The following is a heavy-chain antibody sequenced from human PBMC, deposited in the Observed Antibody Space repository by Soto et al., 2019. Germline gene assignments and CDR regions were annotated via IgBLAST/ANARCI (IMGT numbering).Heavy chain of an antibody. Sequence: QVQLQESGPGLVKPSGTLSLTCAVSGDSISSSDWWSWVRHSPEKGLEWIGEIYHSGITNYNPSLKSLVIISVEKSKNHFSLKLSSVTAADTAIYYCARFPPPTVHYGIDVCCQGTTVTVSS. CDR2: IYHSGIT. CDR3: ARFPPPTVHYGIDV. J-gene: IGHJ6*02. CDR1: GDSISSSDW. V-gene: IGHV4-4*02. D-gene: IGHD1-26*01.